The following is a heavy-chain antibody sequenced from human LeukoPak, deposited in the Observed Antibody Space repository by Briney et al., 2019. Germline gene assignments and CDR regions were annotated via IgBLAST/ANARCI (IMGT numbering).Heavy chain of an antibody. D-gene: IGHD2-2*01. Sequence: LSCAASGFTVSSNYMSWVRQPPGKGLEWIGYIYYSGSTYYNPSLKSRVTISVDTSKNQFSLKLSSVTAADTAVYYCARDLLCSSTSCHPRANWFDPWGQGTLVTVSS. V-gene: IGHV4-30-4*08. CDR1: GFTVSSNY. CDR2: IYYSGST. J-gene: IGHJ5*02. CDR3: ARDLLCSSTSCHPRANWFDP.